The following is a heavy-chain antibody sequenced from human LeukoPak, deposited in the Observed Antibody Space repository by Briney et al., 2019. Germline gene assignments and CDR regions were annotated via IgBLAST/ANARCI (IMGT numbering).Heavy chain of an antibody. CDR1: GFTFSSYA. D-gene: IGHD2-2*01. CDR3: AKDRGYCSSTSCLYFDY. J-gene: IGHJ4*02. V-gene: IGHV3-23*01. CDR2: ISGSGGST. Sequence: GESLRLSCAASGFTFSSYAMSWVRQAPGKGLEWVSAISGSGGSTYYADSVKGRFTISRDNSKNTLYLQMNSLRAEDTAVYYCAKDRGYCSSTSCLYFDYWGQGTLVTVSS.